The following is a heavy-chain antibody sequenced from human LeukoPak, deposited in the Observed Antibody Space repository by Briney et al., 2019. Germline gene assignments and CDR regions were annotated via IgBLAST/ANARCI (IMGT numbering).Heavy chain of an antibody. D-gene: IGHD7-27*01. CDR3: ATVRSNWGWSGVY. CDR1: GGSISSSSYY. J-gene: IGHJ4*02. CDR2: IYYSGST. Sequence: SETLSLTCTVSGGSISSSSYYWGWIRQPPGKGLEWIGSIYYSGSTYYNPSLKSRVTISVDTSKNQFSLKLSSVAAADTAVYYCATVRSNWGWSGVYWGQGTLVTVSS. V-gene: IGHV4-39*01.